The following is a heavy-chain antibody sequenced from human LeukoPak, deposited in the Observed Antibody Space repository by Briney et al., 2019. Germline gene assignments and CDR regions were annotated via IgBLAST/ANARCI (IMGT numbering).Heavy chain of an antibody. CDR1: GFTFSSFS. CDR2: IASSSSSM. Sequence: PGGSLRLSCAASGFTFSSFSINWVRQAPGKGLEWISYIASSSSSMYYADSVKGRFTISRDNAKNSLYLQMNSLTAEDTAVYYCARVRSYGDSAYWGQGTLVTVSS. V-gene: IGHV3-48*04. D-gene: IGHD4-17*01. J-gene: IGHJ4*02. CDR3: ARVRSYGDSAY.